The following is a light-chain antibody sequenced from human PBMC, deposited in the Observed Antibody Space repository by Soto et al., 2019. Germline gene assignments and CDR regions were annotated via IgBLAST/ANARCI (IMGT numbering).Light chain of an antibody. CDR1: SSDVGAYNY. J-gene: IGLJ1*01. CDR3: CSYARSTTTYI. CDR2: DVS. Sequence: QSVLTQPRSVFGSPGQSVTISFTGTSSDVGAYNYDSWYQQHPGKAPKFMIYDVSKRPSGVPDRFSGSKSGNTASLTISGLQADDEADYYCCSYARSTTTYISGTGTKVTVL. V-gene: IGLV2-11*01.